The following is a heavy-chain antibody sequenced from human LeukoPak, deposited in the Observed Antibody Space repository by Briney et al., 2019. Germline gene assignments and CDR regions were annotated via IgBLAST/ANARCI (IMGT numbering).Heavy chain of an antibody. Sequence: PSETLSLTCTVSGGSISSGDYYWSWIRQHPGKGLEWIGYIYYSGSTYYNPSLKSRVTISVDTSKNQFSLKLSSVTAADTAVYYCASTNNYGGNSNFDYWGQGTLVTVSS. D-gene: IGHD4-23*01. V-gene: IGHV4-31*03. CDR3: ASTNNYGGNSNFDY. CDR2: IYYSGST. CDR1: GGSISSGDYY. J-gene: IGHJ4*02.